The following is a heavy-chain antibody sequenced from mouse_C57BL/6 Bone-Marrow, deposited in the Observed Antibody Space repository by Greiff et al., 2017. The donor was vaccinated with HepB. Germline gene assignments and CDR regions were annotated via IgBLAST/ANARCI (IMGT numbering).Heavy chain of an antibody. CDR1: GYTFTGYW. V-gene: IGHV1-9*01. J-gene: IGHJ3*01. D-gene: IGHD2-12*01. Sequence: VQLQQSGAELMKPGASVTLSCKATGYTFTGYWIEWVKQRPGHGLEWIGEILPGSGSTNYNEKFKGKATFTADPSSNTAYMQLSSLTTEDSAIYDCASAYYSSWFAYWGQGTLVTVSA. CDR3: ASAYYSSWFAY. CDR2: ILPGSGST.